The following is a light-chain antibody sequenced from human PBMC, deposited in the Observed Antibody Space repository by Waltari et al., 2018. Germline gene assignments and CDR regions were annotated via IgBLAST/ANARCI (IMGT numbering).Light chain of an antibody. V-gene: IGLV2-14*03. CDR2: GVS. CDR3: SSYTSSSTFVI. J-gene: IGLJ2*01. Sequence: QSALTQPASVSGSPGQSITLSFTGTSSDIGDYNYVSWYQHPPGRAPKVVIYGVSNRPSGVSNRFSGSKSGNTASLTISGLQPEDEADYYCSSYTSSSTFVIFGGGTKLTVL. CDR1: SSDIGDYNY.